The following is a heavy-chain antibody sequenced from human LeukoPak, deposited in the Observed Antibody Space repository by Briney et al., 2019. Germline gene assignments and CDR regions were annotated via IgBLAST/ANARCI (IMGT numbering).Heavy chain of an antibody. CDR2: ISGSGGVT. J-gene: IGHJ4*02. CDR1: GFPFSSYA. D-gene: IGHD5-18*01. V-gene: IGHV3-23*01. CDR3: AKQSDSYAYRAYDY. Sequence: GGSLRLSCAASGFPFSSYAMSWVRQAPGKGLEWVSAISGSGGVTYYADSVKGRFTISRDNSKNTLYLQMNSLRAEDTAVCYCAKQSDSYAYRAYDYWGQGTLVTVSS.